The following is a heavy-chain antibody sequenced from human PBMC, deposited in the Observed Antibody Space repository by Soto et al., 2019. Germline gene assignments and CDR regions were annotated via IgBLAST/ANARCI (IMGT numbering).Heavy chain of an antibody. V-gene: IGHV1-58*01. CDR1: GFTFTSSA. Sequence: EASVKVSCKASGFTFTSSAVQWVRQARGQRLEWIGWIVVGSGNTNYAQKFQERVTITRDMSTSTAYMELNSLRAEDTAVYYCARDFLEFLGGLDTIFHYGMDVWGQGTTVTVSS. CDR2: IVVGSGNT. J-gene: IGHJ6*02. CDR3: ARDFLEFLGGLDTIFHYGMDV. D-gene: IGHD3-9*01.